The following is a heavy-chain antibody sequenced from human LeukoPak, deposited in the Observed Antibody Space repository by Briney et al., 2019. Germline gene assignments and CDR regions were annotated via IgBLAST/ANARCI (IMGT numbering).Heavy chain of an antibody. D-gene: IGHD3-22*01. CDR2: IRYDGSNK. J-gene: IGHJ4*02. V-gene: IGHV3-30*02. CDR3: AKDHYDSSGYYFDY. CDR1: GFTFSSYG. Sequence: GGSLRLSCAASGFTFSSYGMHWVRQAPGKGLEWVAFIRYDGSNKYYADSVKGRFTISRDNSKNTLYLQMNSLRAEDTAVYYCAKDHYDSSGYYFDYWGQGTLVTVSS.